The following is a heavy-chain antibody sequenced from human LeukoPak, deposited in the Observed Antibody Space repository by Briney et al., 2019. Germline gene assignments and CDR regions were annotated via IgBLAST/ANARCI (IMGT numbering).Heavy chain of an antibody. CDR2: IYHSGST. V-gene: IGHV4-30-2*01. CDR1: GGSISSGGYS. Sequence: PSQTLSLTCAVSGGSISSGGYSWSWIRQPPGKGLEWIGYIYHSGSTYYNPSLKSRVTISVDRSKNQFSLKLSSVTAADTAVYYCARRGGPYYFDYWGQGTLVTVSS. CDR3: ARRGGPYYFDY. J-gene: IGHJ4*02. D-gene: IGHD3-10*01.